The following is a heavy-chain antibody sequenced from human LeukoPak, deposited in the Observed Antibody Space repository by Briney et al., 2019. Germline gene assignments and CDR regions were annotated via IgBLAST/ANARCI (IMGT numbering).Heavy chain of an antibody. CDR3: ARARGAAATFDDY. D-gene: IGHD6-13*01. CDR1: GYTFTGSY. CDR2: INPNSGGT. J-gene: IGHJ4*02. V-gene: IGHV1-2*02. Sequence: ASVKVSCKASGYTFTGSYMHWVCQGPGQGREWIGWINPNSGGTNYAQKFRGRVTMDSDQSISTGYMELSRLRSDDTAVYYCARARGAAATFDDYWGQGTRVSVSS.